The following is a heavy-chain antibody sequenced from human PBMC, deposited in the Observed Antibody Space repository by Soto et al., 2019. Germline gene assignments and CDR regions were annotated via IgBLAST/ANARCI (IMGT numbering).Heavy chain of an antibody. J-gene: IGHJ4*02. CDR3: ARAAGPFDS. V-gene: IGHV3-53*01. CDR1: GFTVSTNY. Sequence: GSLRLSCAASGFTVSTNYMSWVRQAPGKGLEWVSDIYSSGTTYYADSVKGRFTISRDTSKNTLYLQMNSLRVEDTAVYFCARAAGPFDSWGQGTLVTVSS. CDR2: IYSSGTT.